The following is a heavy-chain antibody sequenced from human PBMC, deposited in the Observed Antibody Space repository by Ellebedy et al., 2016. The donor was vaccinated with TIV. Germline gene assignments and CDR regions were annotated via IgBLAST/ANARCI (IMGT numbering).Heavy chain of an antibody. J-gene: IGHJ4*02. CDR3: AKEIMRRGANDY. CDR1: GFTFSSYA. CDR2: ISSDGINK. Sequence: PGGSLRLSCAASGFTFSSYAIHWFRQAPGKGLEWLAVISSDGINKYYTDSLKGRFTISRDNSKNALYLQMTSLRTEDTAVYYCAKEIMRRGANDYWGQGTLVTVSS. D-gene: IGHD3-10*01. V-gene: IGHV3-30*04.